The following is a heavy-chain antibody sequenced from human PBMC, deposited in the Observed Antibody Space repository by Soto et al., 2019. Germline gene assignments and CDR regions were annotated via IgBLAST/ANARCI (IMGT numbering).Heavy chain of an antibody. V-gene: IGHV4-4*02. CDR3: ARVWANSQPFDY. D-gene: IGHD2-21*01. J-gene: IGHJ4*02. Sequence: SETLSLTCAVSGGSISSSNWWSWVRQPPGKGLEWIGEIYHSGSTNYNPSLKSRVTISVDKSKNQFSLKLSSVTAADTAVYYCARVWANSQPFDYCGQGTLVTVYS. CDR2: IYHSGST. CDR1: GGSISSSNW.